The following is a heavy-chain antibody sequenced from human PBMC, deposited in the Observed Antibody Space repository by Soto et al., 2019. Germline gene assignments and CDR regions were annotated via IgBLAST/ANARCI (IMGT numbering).Heavy chain of an antibody. V-gene: IGHV3-23*01. CDR3: AKARGMLATYLDY. Sequence: LRLSCAAYGFTFSRYAMSWVRQAPGKGLEWVSAISGSGGSTYYADSVKGRFTISRDNSNNTLDLQMNSLRAEDAAVYYCAKARGMLATYLDYLDPGTLVAVSS. D-gene: IGHD5-12*01. CDR2: ISGSGGST. CDR1: GFTFSRYA. J-gene: IGHJ4*02.